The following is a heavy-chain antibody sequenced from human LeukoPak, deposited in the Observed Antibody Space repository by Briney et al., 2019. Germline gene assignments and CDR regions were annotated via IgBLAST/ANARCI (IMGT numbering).Heavy chain of an antibody. Sequence: PSETLSLTCTVSGDSIGSGPYYWTWIRQTAGKGLEWIGRIHARGSTDYNPSLKSRVTMSADTSKNQFSLNLSSVTAADTAVYYCARGVNNKKVEAFDPWGQGTLVTVSS. CDR1: GDSIGSGPYY. D-gene: IGHD1/OR15-1a*01. CDR2: IHARGST. CDR3: ARGVNNKKVEAFDP. V-gene: IGHV4-61*02. J-gene: IGHJ5*02.